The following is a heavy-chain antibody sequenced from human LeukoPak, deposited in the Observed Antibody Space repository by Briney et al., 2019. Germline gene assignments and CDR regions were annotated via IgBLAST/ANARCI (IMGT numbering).Heavy chain of an antibody. J-gene: IGHJ6*03. Sequence: GGSLTLSCAASGFTFSSYGMSWLPQAPGKGLEWVSAISGSGGSTYYADSVKGRFTISRDNSKNTLYLQMNSLRAEDTAVYYCAKGGIQLWLRGGYYYYMDVWGKGTTVTISS. CDR3: AKGGIQLWLRGGYYYYMDV. D-gene: IGHD5-18*01. V-gene: IGHV3-23*01. CDR1: GFTFSSYG. CDR2: ISGSGGST.